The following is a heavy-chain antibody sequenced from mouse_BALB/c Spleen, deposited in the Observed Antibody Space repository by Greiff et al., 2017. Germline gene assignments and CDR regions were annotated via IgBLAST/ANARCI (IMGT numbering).Heavy chain of an antibody. CDR1: GYAFSSSW. Sequence: QVQLKQSGPELVKPGASVKISCKASGYAFSSSWMNWVKQRPGQGLEWIGRIYPGDGDTNYNGKFKGKATLTADKSSSTAYMQLSSLTSVDSAVYFCARSGGSSSFYYAMDYWGQGTSVTVSS. V-gene: IGHV1-82*01. J-gene: IGHJ4*01. CDR3: ARSGGSSSFYYAMDY. D-gene: IGHD1-1*01. CDR2: IYPGDGDT.